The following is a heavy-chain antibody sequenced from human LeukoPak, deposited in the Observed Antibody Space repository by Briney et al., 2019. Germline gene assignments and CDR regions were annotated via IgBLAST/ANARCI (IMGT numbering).Heavy chain of an antibody. V-gene: IGHV3-21*01. D-gene: IGHD2-15*01. CDR1: GFTFSSYS. J-gene: IGHJ4*02. Sequence: GGSLRLSCAASGFTFSSYSMNWVRQAPGKGLEWVSSISSSSYIYYADSVKGRFTISRDNAKNSLYLLMNSLRAEDTAVYYCARDREGYCSGGSCQSLSYWGQGTLVTVSS. CDR3: ARDREGYCSGGSCQSLSY. CDR2: ISSSSYI.